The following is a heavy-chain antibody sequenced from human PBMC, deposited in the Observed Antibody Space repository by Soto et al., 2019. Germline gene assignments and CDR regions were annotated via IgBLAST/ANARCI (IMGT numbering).Heavy chain of an antibody. CDR1: GYTFTSYG. V-gene: IGHV1-18*01. CDR3: ARRITMVRGVIPPGFWFDP. J-gene: IGHJ5*02. CDR2: ISAYNGNT. Sequence: ASVNVSCKASGYTFTSYGISWVRQAPGQGLEWMGWISAYNGNTNCAQKLQGRVTMTTDTSTSTAYMELRSLRSDDTAVYYCARRITMVRGVIPPGFWFDPWGQGTLVTVSS. D-gene: IGHD3-10*01.